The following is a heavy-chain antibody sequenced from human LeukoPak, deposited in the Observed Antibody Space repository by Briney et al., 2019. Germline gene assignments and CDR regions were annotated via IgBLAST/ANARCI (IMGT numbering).Heavy chain of an antibody. CDR1: GFPFSSYA. CDR3: AKATMATTYFDY. J-gene: IGHJ4*02. V-gene: IGHV3-23*01. D-gene: IGHD5-24*01. Sequence: GGSLRLSCAASGFPFSSYAMSWVRQAPGKGLEWVSAISGRGDTIFYADSLRGRFTVSRDNSKNTMYLQMNSLRAEDTAVYYCAKATMATTYFDYWGQGTLVTVSS. CDR2: ISGRGDTI.